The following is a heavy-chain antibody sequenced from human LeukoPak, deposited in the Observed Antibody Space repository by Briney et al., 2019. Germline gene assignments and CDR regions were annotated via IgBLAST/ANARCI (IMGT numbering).Heavy chain of an antibody. CDR2: IIPIFGTA. CDR3: ARTGAHSSSWYNWFDP. Sequence: GASVKVSCKASGGTFSSYAISWVRQAPGQGLEWMGGIIPIFGTANYAQKFQGRVTITADESTSTAYMELGSLRSEDTAVYYCARTGAHSSSWYNWFDPWGQGTLVTVSS. D-gene: IGHD6-13*01. CDR1: GGTFSSYA. J-gene: IGHJ5*02. V-gene: IGHV1-69*13.